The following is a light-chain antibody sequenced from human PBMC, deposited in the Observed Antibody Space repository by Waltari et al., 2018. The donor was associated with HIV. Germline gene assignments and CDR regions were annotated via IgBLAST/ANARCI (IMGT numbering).Light chain of an antibody. CDR3: QTWDNSAGV. Sequence: SYELTQPSSVSVSPGQPVRITCSGDNLVEQLVCWYQQKPGQSPLLLIYADKKRPSGIPERFAASNSGNTATLAITETQTMDEADYYCQTWDNSAGVFGGGTKLTVL. CDR2: ADK. V-gene: IGLV3-1*01. CDR1: NLVEQL. J-gene: IGLJ2*01.